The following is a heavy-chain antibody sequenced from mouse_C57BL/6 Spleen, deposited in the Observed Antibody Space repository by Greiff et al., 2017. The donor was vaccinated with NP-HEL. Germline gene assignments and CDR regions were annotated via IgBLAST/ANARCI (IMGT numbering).Heavy chain of an antibody. Sequence: PLLESGPELVKPGASVKISCKASGYAFSSSWMNWVKQRPGKGLEWIGRIYPGDGDTNYNGKFKGKATLTADKSSSTAYMQLSSLTSEDSAVYFCTGSSYFYAMDYWGQGTSVTVSS. V-gene: IGHV1-82*01. D-gene: IGHD1-1*01. CDR1: GYAFSSSW. CDR2: IYPGDGDT. CDR3: TGSSYFYAMDY. J-gene: IGHJ4*01.